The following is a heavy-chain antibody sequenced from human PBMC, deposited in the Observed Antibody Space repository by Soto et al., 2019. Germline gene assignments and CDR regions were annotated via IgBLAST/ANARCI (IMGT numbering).Heavy chain of an antibody. CDR3: ARVVVAATSYYYYYMAV. CDR1: GGSISSYY. Sequence: PSETLSLTCTVSGGSISSYYWSWIRQPPGKGLEWIGDINHSGSTNYNPSLKSRVTISVDTSKNQFSLKLSSVTAADTAVYYCARVVVAATSYYYYYMAVWGKGTTVTVTS. J-gene: IGHJ6*03. V-gene: IGHV4-59*12. D-gene: IGHD2-15*01. CDR2: INHSGST.